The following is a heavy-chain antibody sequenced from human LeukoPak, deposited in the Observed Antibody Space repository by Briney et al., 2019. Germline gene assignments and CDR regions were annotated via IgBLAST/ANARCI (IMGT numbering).Heavy chain of an antibody. CDR2: IGAYNGDT. Sequence: ASVKASCKPSGYTFTNYGISWVRQAPGQGLEWMGWIGAYNGDTNYAQKLQGRVTMTTDTSTSTAYMELRSLRSDDTAVYYCVRDHCSGGSCPSFDYWGQGTLVTVSS. D-gene: IGHD2-15*01. V-gene: IGHV1-18*01. J-gene: IGHJ4*02. CDR3: VRDHCSGGSCPSFDY. CDR1: GYTFTNYG.